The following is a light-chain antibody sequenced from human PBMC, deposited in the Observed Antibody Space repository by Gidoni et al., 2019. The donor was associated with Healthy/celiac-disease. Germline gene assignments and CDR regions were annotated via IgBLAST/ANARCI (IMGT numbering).Light chain of an antibody. CDR1: QSVSSSY. CDR2: GAS. Sequence: EIVLTQSPGTLSLSPGERATLSCRASQSVSSSYLAWYQQKPGQAPSLLIYGASSRAPGIPDRFSGSGSGTDFTLTISRLEPEDFAVYYCQQYGSSPLTFGQGTRLEIK. CDR3: QQYGSSPLT. J-gene: IGKJ5*01. V-gene: IGKV3-20*01.